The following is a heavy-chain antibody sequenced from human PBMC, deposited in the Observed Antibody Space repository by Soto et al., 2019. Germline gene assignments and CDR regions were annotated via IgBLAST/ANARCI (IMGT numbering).Heavy chain of an antibody. CDR3: ARAIKRWEVNYDFDF. CDR1: GSTFNNFA. Sequence: QVVLLQSGAEVKEPGSSVRVSCQVSGSTFNNFAFSWVRQAPGHGPEWMGGIVVDSNTAEYSQRFQDRVTIAADTSTDTLYMELGSLTFEDTSVYYCARAIKRWEVNYDFDFWGQGTLVTVSS. V-gene: IGHV1-69*06. J-gene: IGHJ4*02. D-gene: IGHD1-26*01. CDR2: IVVDSNTA.